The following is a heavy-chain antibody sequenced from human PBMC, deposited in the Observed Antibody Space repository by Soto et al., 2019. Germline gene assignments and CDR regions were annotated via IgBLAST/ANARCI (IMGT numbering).Heavy chain of an antibody. Sequence: QVRLQESGPGLVEPSQTLSLTCTVSGGPITNGYYYWSWVRQTPGKGLEWIGHVYQNGRTQYNQSLKGRLGILFHTSITQFSLNLNFMTAADTAVNYCARWVEVSLDYFDSWGTGIPVTVSS. J-gene: IGHJ4*02. CDR2: VYQNGRT. CDR1: GGPITNGYYY. CDR3: ARWVEVSLDYFDS. V-gene: IGHV4-30-4*01. D-gene: IGHD2-15*01.